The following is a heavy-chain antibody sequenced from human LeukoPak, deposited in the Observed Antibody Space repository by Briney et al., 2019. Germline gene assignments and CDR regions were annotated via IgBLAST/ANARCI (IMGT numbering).Heavy chain of an antibody. V-gene: IGHV3-23*01. CDR2: ISASGGST. Sequence: GGPLRLSCTASGFTFSNCDMNWVRQAPGKGLEWVSTISASGGSTYYADSVKGRFTISRDNSKNTLYLQMDSLRAEDTAVYYCAKDRGSHFVYWGQGTLVTVSS. J-gene: IGHJ4*02. CDR1: GFTFSNCD. D-gene: IGHD1-26*01. CDR3: AKDRGSHFVY.